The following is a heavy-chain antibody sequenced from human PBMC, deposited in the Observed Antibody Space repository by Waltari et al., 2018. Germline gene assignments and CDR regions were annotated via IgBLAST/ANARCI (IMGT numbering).Heavy chain of an antibody. J-gene: IGHJ4*02. V-gene: IGHV3-23*01. CDR1: GFTFSSYA. Sequence: EVQLLESGGGLVQPGGSLRLSCAASGFTFSSYALRWVRQAPGKGLEWVSAISGSGGSTYYADSVKGRFTISRDNSKNTLYLQMNSLRAEDTAVYYCARGDSSGYDGYWGQGTLVTVSS. CDR2: ISGSGGST. D-gene: IGHD3-22*01. CDR3: ARGDSSGYDGY.